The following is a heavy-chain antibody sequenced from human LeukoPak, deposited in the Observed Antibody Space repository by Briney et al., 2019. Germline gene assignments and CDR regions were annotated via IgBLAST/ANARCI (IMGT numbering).Heavy chain of an antibody. CDR2: IYTSGST. Sequence: PSETLSLTCTVSGASVNSGNYYWTWIRQPAGKRLEWIGRIYTSGSTNYNPSLKSRVTISIDASKNQFSLRLSSVTAADTAVYYCTRGGELMNFWGQGTLVTVSS. CDR1: GASVNSGNYY. D-gene: IGHD1-26*01. V-gene: IGHV4-61*02. CDR3: TRGGELMNF. J-gene: IGHJ4*02.